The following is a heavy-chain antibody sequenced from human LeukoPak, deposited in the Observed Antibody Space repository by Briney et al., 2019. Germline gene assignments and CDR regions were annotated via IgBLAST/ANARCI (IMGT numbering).Heavy chain of an antibody. CDR1: GYTFTSYG. CDR3: ARDVWPYCGRPNCYLVSDP. Sequence: GASVKVSCKASGYTFTSYGISWVRQAPGQGLEWMGWISAYNGNTNYAQNLQGRVTMTTDTSTSTANMELRSLRSDDTAVYYCARDVWPYCGRPNCYLVSDPWGQGTLVTVSS. CDR2: ISAYNGNT. V-gene: IGHV1-18*01. D-gene: IGHD2-2*01. J-gene: IGHJ5*02.